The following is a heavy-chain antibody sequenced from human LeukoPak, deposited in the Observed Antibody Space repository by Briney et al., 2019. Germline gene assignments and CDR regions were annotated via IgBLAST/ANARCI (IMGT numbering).Heavy chain of an antibody. CDR1: GGSISTYY. J-gene: IGHJ5*02. V-gene: IGHV4-59*01. CDR3: ARLVTPLSWFDP. CDR2: IYGSGST. D-gene: IGHD2-21*02. Sequence: ETLSLTCTVSGGSISTYYWSWIRQSPGKAMEWIGYIYGSGSTNYHPSLKSRVTISLDTSKNQFSLKLRSMTAADTAVYFCARLVTPLSWFDPWGQGTLVTVSS.